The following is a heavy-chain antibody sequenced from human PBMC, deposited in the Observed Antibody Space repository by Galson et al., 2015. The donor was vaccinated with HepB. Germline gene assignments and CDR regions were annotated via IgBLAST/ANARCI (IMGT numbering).Heavy chain of an antibody. J-gene: IGHJ5*02. CDR2: IYYSGST. D-gene: IGHD6-13*01. CDR1: GGSISSYY. CDR3: ARYLWAAAGPGKRDNWFDP. V-gene: IGHV4-59*08. Sequence: SETLSLTCTVSGGSISSYYWSWIRQPPGKGLEWIGYIYYSGSTNYNPSLKSRVTISVDTSKNQFSLKLSSVTAADTAVYYCARYLWAAAGPGKRDNWFDPWGQGTLVTVSS.